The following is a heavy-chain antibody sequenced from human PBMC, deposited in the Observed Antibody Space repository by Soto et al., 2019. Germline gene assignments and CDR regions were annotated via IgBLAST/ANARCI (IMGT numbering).Heavy chain of an antibody. CDR2: IYYSGST. CDR3: ARVSYYYGSGTLPHNWFDP. Sequence: QVQLQESGPGLVKPSQTLSLTCTVSGGSISSGGYYWSWIRQHPGKGLEWIGYIYYSGSTYYNPSLKSRVTISVDTSKNQFSLKLSSVTAADTAVYYCARVSYYYGSGTLPHNWFDPWGQGTLVTVSS. V-gene: IGHV4-31*03. CDR1: GGSISSGGYY. J-gene: IGHJ5*02. D-gene: IGHD3-10*01.